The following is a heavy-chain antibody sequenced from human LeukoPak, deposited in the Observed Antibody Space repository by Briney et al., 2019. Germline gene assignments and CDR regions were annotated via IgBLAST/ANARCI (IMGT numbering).Heavy chain of an antibody. CDR3: ARDLSGSLYFDY. Sequence: SETLSLTCAVSGGSFSGYYWTWIRQPPGKGLEWIGEINHSGSANYNPSLKSRVTISVDTSKNQFSLRLSSVTAADTAVYFCARDLSGSLYFDYWGQGVLVTVSS. CDR2: INHSGSA. J-gene: IGHJ4*02. CDR1: GGSFSGYY. D-gene: IGHD3-10*01. V-gene: IGHV4-34*01.